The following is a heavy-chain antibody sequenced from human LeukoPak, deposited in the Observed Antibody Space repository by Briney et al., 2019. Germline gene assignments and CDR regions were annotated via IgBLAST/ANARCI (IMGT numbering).Heavy chain of an antibody. V-gene: IGHV3-48*04. J-gene: IGHJ4*02. CDR2: ISSSSRTI. CDR1: GFTFSIYS. D-gene: IGHD6-19*01. Sequence: GGSLRLSCAASGFTFSIYSISWVRQAPGKGLEWLSYISSSSRTISYADSLKGRFTVSRDNAKNSVDLQMDSLRAEDTAVYYCARVGTSGWTSDYWGQGTPVTVSS. CDR3: ARVGTSGWTSDY.